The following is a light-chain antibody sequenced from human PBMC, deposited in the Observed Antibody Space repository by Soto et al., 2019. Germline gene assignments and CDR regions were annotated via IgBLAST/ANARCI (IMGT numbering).Light chain of an antibody. Sequence: IVLTQSAGTLSLSPGERATLSCRATQSVNNDLAWYQQKPGQAPRLLIYAASTRATGFPARFSGSGSGTEFTLTISGLQSEDFAVYYCQQYNNWPRTFGQGTKVDIK. CDR3: QQYNNWPRT. CDR2: AAS. V-gene: IGKV3-15*01. J-gene: IGKJ1*01. CDR1: QSVNND.